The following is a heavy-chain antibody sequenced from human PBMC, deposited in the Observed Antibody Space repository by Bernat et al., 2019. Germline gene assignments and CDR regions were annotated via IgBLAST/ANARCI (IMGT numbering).Heavy chain of an antibody. V-gene: IGHV1-2*04. J-gene: IGHJ6*02. CDR2: INPNSGGT. Sequence: QVQLVQSGAEVKKPGASVKVSCKASGYTFTGYYMHWVRQAPGQGLEWMGWINPNSGGTNYAQKLQGWVTMNRDTSISTAYMELSRLRSDDTAVYYCARDYISSVTTSDYYYGMDVWGQGTTVTVSS. CDR1: GYTFTGYY. CDR3: ARDYISSVTTSDYYYGMDV. D-gene: IGHD4-17*01.